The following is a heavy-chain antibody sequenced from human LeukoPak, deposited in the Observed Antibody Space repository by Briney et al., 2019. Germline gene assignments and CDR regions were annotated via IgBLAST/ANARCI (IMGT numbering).Heavy chain of an antibody. CDR2: IIPIFGTA. V-gene: IGHV1-69*06. J-gene: IGHJ4*02. CDR3: ARGPYSSSWSNFDY. CDR1: GGTFSSYA. Sequence: SVKVSCKAPGGTFSSYAISWVRQAPGQGLEWMGGIIPIFGTANYAQKFQGRVTITADKSTSTAYMELSSLRSEDTAVYYCARGPYSSSWSNFDYWGQGTLVTVSS. D-gene: IGHD6-13*01.